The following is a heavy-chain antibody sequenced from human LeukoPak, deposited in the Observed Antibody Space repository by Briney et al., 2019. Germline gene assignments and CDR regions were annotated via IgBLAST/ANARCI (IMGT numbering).Heavy chain of an antibody. CDR1: GGSISSYY. D-gene: IGHD5-24*01. J-gene: IGHJ4*02. V-gene: IGHV4-59*08. Sequence: SETLPLTCTVSGGSISSYYWSWIRQPPGKGLEWIGYIYYSGSTNYNPSLKSRVTISVDTSKNQFSLKLSSVTAADTAVYYCARGGGYNAGGFDYWGQGTLVTVSS. CDR3: ARGGGYNAGGFDY. CDR2: IYYSGST.